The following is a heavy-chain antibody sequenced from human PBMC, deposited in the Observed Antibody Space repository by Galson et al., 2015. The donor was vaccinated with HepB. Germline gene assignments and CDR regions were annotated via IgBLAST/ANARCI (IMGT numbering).Heavy chain of an antibody. D-gene: IGHD4-17*01. CDR3: AKDTRYGSFGTNWFDP. CDR2: ISGSGGST. CDR1: GFTFSSYA. Sequence: SLRLSCAASGFTFSSYAMSWVRQAPGKGLEWVSAISGSGGSTYYADSVKGRFTISRDNSKNTLYLQMNSLRAEDTAVYYCAKDTRYGSFGTNWFDPWGQGTLVTVSS. V-gene: IGHV3-23*01. J-gene: IGHJ5*02.